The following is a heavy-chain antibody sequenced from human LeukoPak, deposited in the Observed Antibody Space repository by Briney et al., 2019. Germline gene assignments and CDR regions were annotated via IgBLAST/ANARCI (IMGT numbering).Heavy chain of an antibody. CDR2: IKQDGSKK. CDR1: RFSFTSYW. V-gene: IGHV3-7*01. J-gene: IGHJ6*04. CDR3: ARDRNV. Sequence: ARCLSLSCAASRFSFTSYWMSWDSQAHRKGLVWVANIKQDGSKKYYVDSVKGRFTNSRDNAKTSLYLQMNSLRAEDTAVYYCARDRNVWGKGTTVTVSS.